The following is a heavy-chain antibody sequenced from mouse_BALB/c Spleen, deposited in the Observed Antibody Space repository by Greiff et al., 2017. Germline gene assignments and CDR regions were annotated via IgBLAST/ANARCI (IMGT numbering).Heavy chain of an antibody. CDR3: ARRSSYGDY. CDR2: ISNGGGST. D-gene: IGHD1-1*01. J-gene: IGHJ4*01. Sequence: EVKLMESGGGLVQPGGSLKLSCAASGFTFSSYTMSWVRQTPEKRLEWVAYISNGGGSTYYPDTVKGRFTISRDNAKNTLYLQMSSLKAEDTAMYYCARRSSYGDYWGQGTSVTVSS. V-gene: IGHV5-12-2*01. CDR1: GFTFSSYT.